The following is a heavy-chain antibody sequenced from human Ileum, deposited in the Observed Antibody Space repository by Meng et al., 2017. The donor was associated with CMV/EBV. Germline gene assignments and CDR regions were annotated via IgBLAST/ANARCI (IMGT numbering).Heavy chain of an antibody. J-gene: IGHJ1*01. CDR2: SHGRPQDN. CDR3: ARDIITAGQTGSFLHQ. CDR1: GFVFKDYF. D-gene: IGHD3-22*01. V-gene: IGHV1-2*06. Sequence: ASVKVSCKTSGFVFKDYFLHWVRQAPGQPLEWMGRSHGRPQDNTYAQKFEGRIRMSKDTSIDTDFMELTGLTSDDTAIYYCARDIITAGQTGSFLHQWGQGTPVTVSS.